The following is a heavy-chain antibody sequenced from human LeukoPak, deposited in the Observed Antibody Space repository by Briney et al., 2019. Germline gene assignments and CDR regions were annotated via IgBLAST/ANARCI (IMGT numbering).Heavy chain of an antibody. CDR2: IYSGGST. CDR3: ARDGPPGTVVRGALYY. J-gene: IGHJ4*02. CDR1: GFTVSSNY. V-gene: IGHV3-66*02. Sequence: GGSLRLSCAASGFTVSSNYMSWVRQAPGKGLEWVSVIYSGGSTYYADSVKGRFTISRDNSKNTLYLQMNSLRAEDTAVYYCARDGPPGTVVRGALYYWGQGTLVTVSS. D-gene: IGHD3-10*01.